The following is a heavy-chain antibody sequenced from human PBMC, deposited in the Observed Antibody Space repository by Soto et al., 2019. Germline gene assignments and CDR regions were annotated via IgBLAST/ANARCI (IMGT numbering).Heavy chain of an antibody. D-gene: IGHD3-22*01. CDR3: ACHSWIIVATNAFVY. Sequence: SETLSLTCTVSGGSISSYYWNWIRQPPGKGLEWIGYIYSSGSTKYNPSLKSRVTISADTSKNQFSLKLSSVTASDTAVYYCACHSWIIVATNAFVYWGQGTLVTVSS. CDR2: IYSSGST. V-gene: IGHV4-59*08. CDR1: GGSISSYY. J-gene: IGHJ4*02.